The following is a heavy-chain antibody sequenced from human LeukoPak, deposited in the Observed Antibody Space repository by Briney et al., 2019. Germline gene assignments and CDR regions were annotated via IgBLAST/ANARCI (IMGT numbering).Heavy chain of an antibody. V-gene: IGHV3-23*01. CDR3: ARAEDSSGYYVPNWFDP. CDR1: GFTFSNYG. CDR2: ITQNGGDT. J-gene: IGHJ5*02. D-gene: IGHD3-22*01. Sequence: GGTLRLSCAASGFTFSNYGMGWVRQAPGKGLEWVSSITQNGGDTYLADSVKGRFTISRDNSKNTVFLQMNSLRVEDTALYYCARAEDSSGYYVPNWFDPWGQGTLVTVSS.